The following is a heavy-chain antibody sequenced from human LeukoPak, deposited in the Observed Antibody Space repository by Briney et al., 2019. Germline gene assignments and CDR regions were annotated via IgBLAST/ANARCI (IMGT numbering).Heavy chain of an antibody. CDR3: ARHDYGDSELDY. CDR1: GGSISSYY. V-gene: IGHV4-59*01. CDR2: IYYSGST. Sequence: PSETLSLTCTVSGGSISSYYWSWIRQPPGKGLEWIGYIYYSGSTNYNPSLQSRVTISVDTSKNQFSLKLSSVTAADSAVYYCARHDYGDSELDYWGQGTLVTVSS. J-gene: IGHJ4*02. D-gene: IGHD4-17*01.